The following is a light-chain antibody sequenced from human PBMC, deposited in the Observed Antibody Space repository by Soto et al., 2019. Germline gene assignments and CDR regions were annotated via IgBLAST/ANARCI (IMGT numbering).Light chain of an antibody. CDR3: QQYDNLPIT. CDR1: QDISNY. CDR2: DAS. Sequence: DIPMTQSPSSLSASVGDRVTITCQASQDISNYLNWYQQKPGKAPKLLIYDASNLETGVPSRFSGSGSGTEFTFTIRSLQPEDIATYYCQQYDNLPITFGQGTRLEIK. J-gene: IGKJ5*01. V-gene: IGKV1-33*01.